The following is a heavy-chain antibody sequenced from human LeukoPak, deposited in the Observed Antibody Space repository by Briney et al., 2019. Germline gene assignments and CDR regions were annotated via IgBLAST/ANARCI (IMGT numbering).Heavy chain of an antibody. CDR3: ARLQGDYDSSGYPP. D-gene: IGHD3-22*01. J-gene: IGHJ5*02. CDR2: IIPIFGTA. V-gene: IGHV1-69*05. CDR1: GGTFSSYA. Sequence: SVKVSCKASGGTFSSYAISWVRQAPGQGLEWMGGIIPIFGTANYAQKFQGRVTITTDESTSTAYMELSSLRSEDTAVYYCARLQGDYDSSGYPPWGQGTLVTVSS.